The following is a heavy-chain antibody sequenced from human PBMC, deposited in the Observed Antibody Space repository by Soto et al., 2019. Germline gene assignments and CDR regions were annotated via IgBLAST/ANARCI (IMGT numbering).Heavy chain of an antibody. V-gene: IGHV1-46*01. CDR2: INPSGGST. J-gene: IGHJ4*02. CDR3: ARAGSSSWSVVDY. CDR1: GYTFTSYY. Sequence: ASVKVSCKASGYTFTSYYMHWVRQAPGQGLEWMGIINPSGGSTSYAQKLQGRVTMTTDTSTSTAYMELRSLRSDDTAVYYCARAGSSSWSVVDYWGQGTLVTVSS. D-gene: IGHD6-13*01.